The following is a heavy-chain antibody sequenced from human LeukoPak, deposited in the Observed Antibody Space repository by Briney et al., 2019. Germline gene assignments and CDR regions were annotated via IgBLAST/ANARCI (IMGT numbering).Heavy chain of an antibody. CDR3: ARGLRFLEWLLSP. D-gene: IGHD3-3*01. V-gene: IGHV4-34*01. CDR1: GGSFSGYY. Sequence: KPSETLSLTCAVYGGSFSGYYWSWIRQPPGKGLEWIGEINHSGSTNYNPSLKSRVTISVDTSKNLFSLKLSSVTAADTAVYYCARGLRFLEWLLSPWGQGTLVTVSS. CDR2: INHSGST. J-gene: IGHJ5*02.